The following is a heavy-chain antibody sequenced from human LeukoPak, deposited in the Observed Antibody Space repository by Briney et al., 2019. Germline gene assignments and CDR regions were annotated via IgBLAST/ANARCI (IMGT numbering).Heavy chain of an antibody. D-gene: IGHD4-23*01. CDR3: AKIRWSSIQNWFDP. Sequence: GALRLSCAASGFTFSSYGISLVRQAPGKGPGWVPVISGGGDNTYYGDSVKGRFTISRDNSKNTLYLQMSSLRADDTAVYYCAKIRWSSIQNWFDPWGQGALVIVSS. CDR1: GFTFSSYG. V-gene: IGHV3-23*01. CDR2: ISGGGDNT. J-gene: IGHJ5*02.